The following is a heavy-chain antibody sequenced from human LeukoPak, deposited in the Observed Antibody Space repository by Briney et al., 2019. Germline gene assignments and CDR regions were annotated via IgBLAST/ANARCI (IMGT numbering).Heavy chain of an antibody. Sequence: PGGSLRLSCAASGFTFSSYGMHWVRQAPGKGLEWVTFIYYDGSTKYYADSVKGRFTISRDNSKNTLFLQMNSLRAEDTAVYYCAKAGWFGELWVDYWGQGTLVTVSS. CDR2: IYYDGSTK. CDR1: GFTFSSYG. D-gene: IGHD3-10*01. J-gene: IGHJ4*02. V-gene: IGHV3-30*02. CDR3: AKAGWFGELWVDY.